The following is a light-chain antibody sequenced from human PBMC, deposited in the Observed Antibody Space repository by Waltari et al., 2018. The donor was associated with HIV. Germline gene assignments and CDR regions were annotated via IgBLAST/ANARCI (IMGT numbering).Light chain of an antibody. CDR2: WAS. CDR3: QQYHTTPNT. V-gene: IGKV4-1*01. J-gene: IGKJ2*01. CDR1: QSVFFPSNNKNY. Sequence: DIVMTQSPDSLAVSLGERASINCNSGQSVFFPSNNKNYLSCYQQRAGQCPKLRIYWASTGDSGVPDRFTGSGSGTDFTLDIDNVQPEDVATYYCQQYHTTPNTFGQGTKLEIK.